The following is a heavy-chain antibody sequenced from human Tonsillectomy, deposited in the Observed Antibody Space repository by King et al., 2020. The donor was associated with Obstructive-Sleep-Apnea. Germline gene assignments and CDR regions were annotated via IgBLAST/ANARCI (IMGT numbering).Heavy chain of an antibody. CDR1: GGSISRSSYY. CDR3: ARVPSNYYDSSGYEGGAFDI. CDR2: IYYSGST. V-gene: IGHV4-39*07. J-gene: IGHJ3*02. D-gene: IGHD3-22*01. Sequence: QLQESGPGLVKPSETLSLTCTVSGGSISRSSYYWGWIRQPPGKGLEWIGSIYYSGSTHYNPSLKSQVTISVDTSKNQFSLKLSSVTAADTAVYYCARVPSNYYDSSGYEGGAFDIWGQGTMVTVSS.